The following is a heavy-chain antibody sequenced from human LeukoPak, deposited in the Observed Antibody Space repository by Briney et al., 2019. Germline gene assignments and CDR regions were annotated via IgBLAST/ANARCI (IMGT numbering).Heavy chain of an antibody. D-gene: IGHD2-15*01. CDR2: ISGSGGTT. Sequence: GGSLRLSCAASGFTFSSYGMYWVRQAPGKGLEWVSAISGSGGTTYYADSVRGRFTISRDNSKNALYLQMNSLRAEDTAVYYCASRDPCSGGTCYGLGYWGQGTLVTVSS. CDR3: ASRDPCSGGTCYGLGY. J-gene: IGHJ4*02. V-gene: IGHV3-23*01. CDR1: GFTFSSYG.